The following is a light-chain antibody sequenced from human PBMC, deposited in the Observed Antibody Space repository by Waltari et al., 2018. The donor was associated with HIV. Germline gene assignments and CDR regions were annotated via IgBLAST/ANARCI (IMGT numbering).Light chain of an antibody. CDR2: RNN. V-gene: IGLV1-47*01. CDR3: ATWDDSLNVV. CDR1: RSNIGSNY. Sequence: QSVLTQPPSASGTPGQRVTISCSGSRSNIGSNYVYCYQQLPGTAPKLLFYRNNQRPSGVPDRFSGSKSGTSASRAISGLRSEDEADYYCATWDDSLNVVFGGGTKLTVL. J-gene: IGLJ3*02.